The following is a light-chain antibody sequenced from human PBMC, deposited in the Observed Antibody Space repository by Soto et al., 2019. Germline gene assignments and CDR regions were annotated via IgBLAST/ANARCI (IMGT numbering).Light chain of an antibody. V-gene: IGKV3-11*01. J-gene: IGKJ1*01. CDR3: QQRSNWPPWT. Sequence: EIVLTQSPATLSLSPGERATLSCRASQSVSSYLAWYQQKPGQAPRLLIYDASTRATGIPARFSGSGSGTGFTLTTSSLEPEDFAVYYCQQRSNWPPWTFGQGTKVEIK. CDR1: QSVSSY. CDR2: DAS.